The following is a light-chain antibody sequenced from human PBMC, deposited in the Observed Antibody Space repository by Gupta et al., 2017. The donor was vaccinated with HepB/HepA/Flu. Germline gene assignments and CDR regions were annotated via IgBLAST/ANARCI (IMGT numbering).Light chain of an antibody. CDR1: SSDVGDYNY. Sequence: QSALTQPASVSGSPGRSITISCIGTSSDVGDYNYVSWYQQLPGKAPKLIIYDVSSRPSGVSNRFSGSKSANTASLSISGLQAEDEADYYCSSYTAITRSVIFGGGTKLTVL. CDR3: SSYTAITRSVI. J-gene: IGLJ2*01. CDR2: DVS. V-gene: IGLV2-14*03.